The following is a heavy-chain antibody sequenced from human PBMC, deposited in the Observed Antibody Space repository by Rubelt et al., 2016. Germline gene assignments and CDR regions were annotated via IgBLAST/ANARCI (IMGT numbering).Heavy chain of an antibody. CDR3: AKDGKATMVRGPNWWGDAFDI. D-gene: IGHD3-10*01. CDR2: ISGSGGST. Sequence: EVQLVESGGGLVQPGGSLRLSCAASGFTFSSYSMNWVRQAPGKGLEWVSAISGSGGSTYYANSVKGRFTISRDNSKNTLYLQMNSLRAEDTAVYYCAKDGKATMVRGPNWWGDAFDIWGQGTMVTVSS. V-gene: IGHV3-23*04. J-gene: IGHJ3*02. CDR1: GFTFSSYS.